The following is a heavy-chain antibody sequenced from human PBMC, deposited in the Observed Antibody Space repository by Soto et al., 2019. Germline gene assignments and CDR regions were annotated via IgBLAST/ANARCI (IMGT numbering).Heavy chain of an antibody. CDR3: ARGTYYYDSSGYALAFDI. V-gene: IGHV3-30-3*01. J-gene: IGHJ3*02. CDR2: ISYDGSNK. Sequence: QVQLVESGGGVVQPGRSLRLSCAASGFTFSSYAMHWVRQAPGKGLEWVAVISYDGSNKYYADSVKGRFTISRDNSKNTLYLQMNGLRAEDTAVYYCARGTYYYDSSGYALAFDIWGQGTMVTVSS. CDR1: GFTFSSYA. D-gene: IGHD3-22*01.